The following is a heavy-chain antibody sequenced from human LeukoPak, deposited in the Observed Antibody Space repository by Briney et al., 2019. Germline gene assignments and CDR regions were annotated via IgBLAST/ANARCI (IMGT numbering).Heavy chain of an antibody. CDR3: AAASGYSYFEH. CDR2: IWYDGSNK. Sequence: GGSLRLSCAASGFTFSSYGMHWVRQAPGKGLEWVSIIWYDGSNKYYADSVKGRFTISRDDSKNTVYLQMNSLRVEDTAVYYCAAASGYSYFEHWGQGTLVIVSS. D-gene: IGHD6-13*01. CDR1: GFTFSSYG. V-gene: IGHV3-33*01. J-gene: IGHJ1*01.